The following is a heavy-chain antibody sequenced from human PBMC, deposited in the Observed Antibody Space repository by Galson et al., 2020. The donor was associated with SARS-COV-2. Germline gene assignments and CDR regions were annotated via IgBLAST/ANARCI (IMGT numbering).Heavy chain of an antibody. D-gene: IGHD2-2*02. Sequence: GESLKISCAASGFTFSSYGMHWVRQAPGKGLEWVAVISYDGSNKYYADSVKGRFTISRDNSKNTLYLQMNSLRAEDTAVYYCAKEAGCSSTSCYILFAEYFQHWGQGTLVTVSS. CDR1: GFTFSSYG. V-gene: IGHV3-30*18. J-gene: IGHJ1*01. CDR2: ISYDGSNK. CDR3: AKEAGCSSTSCYILFAEYFQH.